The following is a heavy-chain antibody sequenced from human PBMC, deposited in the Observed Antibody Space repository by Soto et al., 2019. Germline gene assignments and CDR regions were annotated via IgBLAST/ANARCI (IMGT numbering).Heavy chain of an antibody. CDR1: GGTFSSYA. V-gene: IGHV1-69*01. Sequence: GASVKVSCKASGGTFSSYAISWVRQAPGQGLEWKGGIIPIFGTANYAQKFQGRVTITADESTSTAYMELSSLRSEDTAVFYCARDQGITMVRGAPGGFDYWGQGTLVTVSS. CDR2: IIPIFGTA. CDR3: ARDQGITMVRGAPGGFDY. D-gene: IGHD3-10*01. J-gene: IGHJ4*02.